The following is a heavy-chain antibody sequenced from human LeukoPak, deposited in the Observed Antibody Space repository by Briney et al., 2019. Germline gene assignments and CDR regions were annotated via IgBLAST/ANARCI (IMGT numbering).Heavy chain of an antibody. J-gene: IGHJ6*02. V-gene: IGHV3-23*01. CDR1: GFTFSTYV. CDR2: ILGSGGGT. D-gene: IGHD3-10*01. Sequence: GGSLRLSCAASGFTFSTYVMTWVRQAPGKGLEWVSAILGSGGGTYYTDSVKGRFTISRDNSKNTLYLQMNSLRAEDTAVYYCATTPGAYYYYHMDVWDQGTTVTVSS. CDR3: ATTPGAYYYYHMDV.